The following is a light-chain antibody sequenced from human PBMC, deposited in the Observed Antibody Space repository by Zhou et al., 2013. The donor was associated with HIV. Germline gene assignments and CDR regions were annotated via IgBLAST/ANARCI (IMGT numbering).Light chain of an antibody. CDR2: GAS. V-gene: IGKV1-39*01. CDR1: QTIGTY. J-gene: IGKJ3*01. Sequence: DIQMTQSPSSLSASVGDRVTFTCRASQTIGTYLNWYQQKPGRPPTLLIYGASTLHSAVPSRFSGSGSGSEFTLTISGLQRDDVATYFCQQSYILFSFGPGT. CDR3: QQSYILFS.